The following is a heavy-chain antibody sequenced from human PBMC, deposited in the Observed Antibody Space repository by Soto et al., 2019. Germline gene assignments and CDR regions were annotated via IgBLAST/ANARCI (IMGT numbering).Heavy chain of an antibody. Sequence: GASVKVSCKASGGTFSSYAISWVRQAPGQGLEWMGGITPIFGTANYAQKFQGRVTITADESTSTAYMELSSLRSEDTAVYYCARDQLSGYSYGPYYYGMDVWGQGTTVTVSS. CDR1: GGTFSSYA. CDR2: ITPIFGTA. CDR3: ARDQLSGYSYGPYYYGMDV. J-gene: IGHJ6*02. V-gene: IGHV1-69*13. D-gene: IGHD5-18*01.